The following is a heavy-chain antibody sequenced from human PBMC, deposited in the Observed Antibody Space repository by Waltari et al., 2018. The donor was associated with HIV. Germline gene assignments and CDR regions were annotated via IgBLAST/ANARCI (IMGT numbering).Heavy chain of an antibody. CDR2: INPSGGST. CDR3: ARDQDYYDSSGYYIFDY. D-gene: IGHD3-22*01. CDR1: GYTFTSYY. V-gene: IGHV1-46*01. Sequence: QVQLVQSGAEVKKPGASVKVSCKASGYTFTSYYMHWVRPAPGQGLEWMGIINPSGGSTSYAQKFQGRVTMTRDTSTSTVYMELSSLRSEDTAVYYCARDQDYYDSSGYYIFDYWGQGTLVTVSS. J-gene: IGHJ4*02.